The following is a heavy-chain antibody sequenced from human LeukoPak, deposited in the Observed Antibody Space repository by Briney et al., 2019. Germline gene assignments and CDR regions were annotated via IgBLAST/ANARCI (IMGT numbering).Heavy chain of an antibody. D-gene: IGHD3-22*01. CDR1: GGSISSGDYY. Sequence: SETLSLTCTVSGGSISSGDYYWSWIRQPPGKGLEWIGYIYYSGSTYYNPSLKSRVTISVDTSKNQYSLKLSSVTAADTAVYYCAREPYYYDSSGYYSEYWGRGTLVTVSS. V-gene: IGHV4-30-4*01. CDR2: IYYSGST. CDR3: AREPYYYDSSGYYSEY. J-gene: IGHJ4*02.